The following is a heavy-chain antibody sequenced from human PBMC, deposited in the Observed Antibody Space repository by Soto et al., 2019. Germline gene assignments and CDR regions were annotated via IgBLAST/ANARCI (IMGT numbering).Heavy chain of an antibody. CDR2: IYYSGST. J-gene: IGHJ5*02. Sequence: SETLSLTCTVSGGSISSYYWSWIRQPPGKGLEWIGYIYYSGSTNYNPSLKSRVTISVDTSKNQFSLKLSSVTAADTAVYYCARGEVRQPWNWFDPWGQGTLVTVSS. V-gene: IGHV4-59*01. CDR3: ARGEVRQPWNWFDP. CDR1: GGSISSYY. D-gene: IGHD3-10*01.